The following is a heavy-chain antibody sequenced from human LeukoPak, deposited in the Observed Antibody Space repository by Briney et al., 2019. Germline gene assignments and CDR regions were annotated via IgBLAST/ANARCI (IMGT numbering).Heavy chain of an antibody. CDR2: IKQDGSDK. CDR1: GFTFSSFW. J-gene: IGHJ4*02. V-gene: IGHV3-7*05. Sequence: GGSLRPSCAASGFTFSSFWMSWVRQAPGKGLEWVANIKQDGSDKYYVDSVKGRFTISRDNAQNSLYLQMNSLRAEDTAMYYCAKGLVAAGKVSDSWGQGTLVTVSS. D-gene: IGHD2-2*01. CDR3: AKGLVAAGKVSDS.